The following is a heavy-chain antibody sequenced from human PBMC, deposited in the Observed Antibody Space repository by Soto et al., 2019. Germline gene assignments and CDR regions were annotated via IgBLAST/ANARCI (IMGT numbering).Heavy chain of an antibody. CDR3: ARGGHCLDGDCLYYFDS. J-gene: IGHJ4*02. V-gene: IGHV1-8*01. Sequence: QVQLVQSRAEVKKPGASVKVSCKTSGDTITSYDINWMRQATGQGLAWMGRMNPFTGNTDYVWKFQGRVNMTRNTSISTAYMELSRLRFEDTAVYYCARGGHCLDGDCLYYFDSWGQGTLVTVSS. CDR2: MNPFTGNT. CDR1: GDTITSYD. D-gene: IGHD2-21*02.